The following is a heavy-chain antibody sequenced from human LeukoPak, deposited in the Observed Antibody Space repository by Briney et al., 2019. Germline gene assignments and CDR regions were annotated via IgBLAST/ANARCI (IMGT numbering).Heavy chain of an antibody. D-gene: IGHD3-10*01. CDR1: GGSFSGYY. CDR3: ARVRYYGSGSYYTFDS. Sequence: PSGTLSLTCAVYGGSFSGYYWSWIRQPPGKGLEWIGEINHSGSTKYNPSLKSRVTISVDTSKNQFSLKLSSVTAADTAVYYCARVRYYGSGSYYTFDSWGQGTLVTVSS. J-gene: IGHJ4*02. V-gene: IGHV4-34*01. CDR2: INHSGST.